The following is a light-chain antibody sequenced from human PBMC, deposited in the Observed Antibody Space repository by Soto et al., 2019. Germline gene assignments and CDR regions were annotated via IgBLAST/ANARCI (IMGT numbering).Light chain of an antibody. CDR1: DNDVGRYDY. CDR2: EVS. Sequence: QSALTHPPSASGSPGMSVTLSGSGTDNDVGRYDYVSWYQQHPGKAPKLLIYEVSKRPSGVPDRFSASKSGNTASLTVSGLQGEDEADYYCMSYVGGNSVAFGGGTKVTVL. V-gene: IGLV2-8*01. CDR3: MSYVGGNSVA. J-gene: IGLJ2*01.